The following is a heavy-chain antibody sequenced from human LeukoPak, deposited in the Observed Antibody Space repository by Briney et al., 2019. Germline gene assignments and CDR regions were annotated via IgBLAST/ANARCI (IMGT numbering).Heavy chain of an antibody. CDR2: ISSSSSYI. V-gene: IGHV3-21*01. Sequence: GGSLRLSCAASGSTFSSYSMNWVRQAPGKGLEWVSSISSSSSYIYYADSVKGRFTISRDNAKNSLYLQMISLRAEDTAVYYCALGDYGAPFDYWGQGTLVTVSS. J-gene: IGHJ4*02. CDR1: GSTFSSYS. CDR3: ALGDYGAPFDY. D-gene: IGHD4-17*01.